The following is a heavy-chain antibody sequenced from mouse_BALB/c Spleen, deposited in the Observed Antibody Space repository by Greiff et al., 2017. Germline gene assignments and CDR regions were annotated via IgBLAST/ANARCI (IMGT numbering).Heavy chain of an antibody. J-gene: IGHJ2*01. CDR1: GFTFSSYA. Sequence: EVQRVESGGGLVKPGGSLKLSCAASGFTFSSYAMSWVRQSPEKRLEWVAEISSGGSYTYYPDTVTGRFTISRDNAKNTLYLEMSSLRSEDTAMYYCARVSTMITPYFDYWGQGTTLTVSS. D-gene: IGHD2-4*01. CDR2: ISSGGSYT. V-gene: IGHV5-9-4*01. CDR3: ARVSTMITPYFDY.